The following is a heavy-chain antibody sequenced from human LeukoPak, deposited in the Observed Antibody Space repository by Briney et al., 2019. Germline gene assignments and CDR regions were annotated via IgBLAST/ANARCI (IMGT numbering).Heavy chain of an antibody. CDR1: GGSISSYY. CDR3: ARHVRKRGIAVAGTPGWFDP. CDR2: IYYSGST. J-gene: IGHJ5*02. V-gene: IGHV4-59*08. D-gene: IGHD6-19*01. Sequence: SETLSLTCTVSGGSISSYYWSWIRQPPGKGLEWIGYIYYSGSTNYNSSFKSRVTISIDTSKNQFSLKLSSVTAADTAVYYCARHVRKRGIAVAGTPGWFDPWGQGTLVTVSS.